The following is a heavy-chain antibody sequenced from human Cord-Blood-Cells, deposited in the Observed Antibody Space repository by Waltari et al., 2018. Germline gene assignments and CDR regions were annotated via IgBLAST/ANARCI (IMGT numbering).Heavy chain of an antibody. V-gene: IGHV1-18*01. Sequence: QVQLMQSGAEVKKPGASVKVSCKASGYTFTSSGISWVRPAPGQGLEWMGWISAYNGNTNYARKLQGRVTMTTDTSTSTAYMELRSLRSDDTAVYYCARVAGRYYYDSSGYYAFDIWGQGTMVTVSS. J-gene: IGHJ3*02. CDR3: ARVAGRYYYDSSGYYAFDI. CDR2: ISAYNGNT. D-gene: IGHD3-22*01. CDR1: GYTFTSSG.